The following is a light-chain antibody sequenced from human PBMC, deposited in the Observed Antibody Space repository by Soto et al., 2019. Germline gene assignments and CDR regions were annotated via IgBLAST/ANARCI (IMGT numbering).Light chain of an antibody. J-gene: IGLJ3*02. CDR3: CSYTSSSTRV. CDR2: DIT. V-gene: IGLV2-14*01. Sequence: QSALTQPASVSGSPGQSITISCTGTSCDVGGYKYVSWYQQHPGRAPKLMIYDITDRPSGVSYRFSGSKSGNTASLTISGLQAEDEATYYCCSYTSSSTRVFGGGTKLTVL. CDR1: SCDVGGYKY.